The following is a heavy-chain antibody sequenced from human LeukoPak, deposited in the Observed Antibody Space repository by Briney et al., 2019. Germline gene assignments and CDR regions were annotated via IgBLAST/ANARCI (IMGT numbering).Heavy chain of an antibody. Sequence: GGSLRLSCAASGFTFTRYAMKGVRQAPGKGLECGSNVSGPGDCTYCAASVKGRLSSSRDNSKNTVYLQVNRLRAGETAVYNCAREGTSSSGWYID. J-gene: IGHJ4*01. CDR1: GFTFTRYA. CDR3: AREGTSSSGWYID. D-gene: IGHD6-25*01. V-gene: IGHV3-23*01. CDR2: VSGPGDCT.